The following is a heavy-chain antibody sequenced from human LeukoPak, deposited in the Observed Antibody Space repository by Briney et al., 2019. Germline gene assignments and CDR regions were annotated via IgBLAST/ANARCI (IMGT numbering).Heavy chain of an antibody. CDR2: IYTSGST. D-gene: IGHD3-3*01. Sequence: SETLSLTCTVSGGSISSGSYYWSWIRQPAGKGLEWIGRIYTSGSTNYNPSLKSRVTISVDTSKNQFSLKLSSVTAADTAVYYCAREDYDFWSGSPYYFDYWGQGTPVTVSS. J-gene: IGHJ4*02. CDR3: AREDYDFWSGSPYYFDY. V-gene: IGHV4-61*02. CDR1: GGSISSGSYY.